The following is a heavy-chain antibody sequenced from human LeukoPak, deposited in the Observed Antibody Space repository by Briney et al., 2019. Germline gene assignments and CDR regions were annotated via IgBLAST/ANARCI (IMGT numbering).Heavy chain of an antibody. CDR1: GFTFRNYV. CDR2: SSSDLNVK. D-gene: IGHD3-10*01. CDR3: AREGYYGSGSPPSLYFDY. V-gene: IGHV3-30-3*01. J-gene: IGHJ4*02. Sequence: GGSLRLSCAASGFTFRNYVIHWVRQAPGKGLEWVAVSSSDLNVKLYADSVKGRFTISRDNSRSTLYLQMNSLRPEDTAIYYCAREGYYGSGSPPSLYFDYWGQGTLVTVSS.